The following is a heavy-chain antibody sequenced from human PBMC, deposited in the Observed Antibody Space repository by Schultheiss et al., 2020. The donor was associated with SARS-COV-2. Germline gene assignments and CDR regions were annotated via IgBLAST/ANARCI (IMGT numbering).Heavy chain of an antibody. CDR3: AAYDFWSTYGMDV. V-gene: IGHV4-34*01. D-gene: IGHD3-3*01. Sequence: SETLSLTCAVYGGSFSGYYWSWIRQPPGKGLEWIGEIHHSGGTNYNPSLKSRVTITVDTSKKQFSLKLSSVTAADTAVYYCAAYDFWSTYGMDVWGQGTTVTVSS. J-gene: IGHJ6*02. CDR1: GGSFSGYY. CDR2: IHHSGGT.